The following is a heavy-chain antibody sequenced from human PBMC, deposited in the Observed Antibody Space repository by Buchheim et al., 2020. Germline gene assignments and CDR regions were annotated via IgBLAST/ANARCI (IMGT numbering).Heavy chain of an antibody. CDR1: GFSSYG. J-gene: IGHJ4*02. V-gene: IGHV1-69*04. CDR2: IIPLLGVT. D-gene: IGHD1-26*01. CDR3: AGRAQGADDY. Sequence: QVQLVQSGAEVKKPGSSVKVSCKASGFSSYGISWVRQAPGQGLEWMGKIIPLLGVTNYAQKFQGRVTFTADTSTNTAYMMLGSVRGEETGVCWCAGRAQGADDYWGQGTL.